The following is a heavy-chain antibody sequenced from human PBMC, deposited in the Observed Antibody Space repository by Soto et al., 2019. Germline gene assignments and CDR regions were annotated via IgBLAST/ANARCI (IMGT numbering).Heavy chain of an antibody. V-gene: IGHV3-66*01. J-gene: IGHJ4*02. D-gene: IGHD3-10*01. CDR1: GFTVSSNY. Sequence: EVQLVESGGGLVQPGGSLRLSCAASGFTVSSNYMSWVRQAPGKGLEWVSVIYSGGSTYYADSVKGRFTISRDNSKNTLYLQMNSLRAEDTAVDYCARDLGGGSGSYYTDYWGQGTLVTVSS. CDR3: ARDLGGGSGSYYTDY. CDR2: IYSGGST.